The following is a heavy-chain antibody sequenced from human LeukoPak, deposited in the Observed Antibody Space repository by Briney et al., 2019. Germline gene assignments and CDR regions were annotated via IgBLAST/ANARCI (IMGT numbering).Heavy chain of an antibody. Sequence: SGGSLRLSCAASGFAFSNYAMSWVRQAPGKGLEWVSVISASGGSTNYADSVKGRSTISRDNSKNTLYLQMNSLRAEDTAVYYCAKDRVVGATAVDYWGQGTLVTVSS. CDR1: GFAFSNYA. CDR2: ISASGGST. J-gene: IGHJ4*02. D-gene: IGHD1-26*01. V-gene: IGHV3-23*01. CDR3: AKDRVVGATAVDY.